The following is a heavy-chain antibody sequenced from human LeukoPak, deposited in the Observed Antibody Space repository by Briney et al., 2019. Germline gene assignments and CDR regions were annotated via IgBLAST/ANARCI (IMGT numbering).Heavy chain of an antibody. V-gene: IGHV1-2*02. J-gene: IGHJ4*02. CDR2: INPNSGGT. Sequence: ASVKVSCKASGYTFTGYYMHWVRQAPGQGLEWMGWINPNSGGTNHAQKFQGRVTMTRDTSISTAYMELSRLRSDDTAVYYCARTNSGYDVGYWGQGTLVTVSS. CDR3: ARTNSGYDVGY. CDR1: GYTFTGYY. D-gene: IGHD5-12*01.